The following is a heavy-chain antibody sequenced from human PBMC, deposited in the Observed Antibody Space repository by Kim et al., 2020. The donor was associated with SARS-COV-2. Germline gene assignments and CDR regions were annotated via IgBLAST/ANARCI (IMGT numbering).Heavy chain of an antibody. V-gene: IGHV3-13*01. CDR2: IGTAGDT. CDR3: ARGRYYYDSSGMDV. Sequence: GGSLRLSCAASGFTFSSYDMHWVRQATGKGLEWVSAIGTAGDTYYPGSVKGRFTISRENAKNSLYLQMNSLRAGDTAVYYCARGRYYYDSSGMDVWGQGTTVTVSS. J-gene: IGHJ6*02. D-gene: IGHD3-22*01. CDR1: GFTFSSYD.